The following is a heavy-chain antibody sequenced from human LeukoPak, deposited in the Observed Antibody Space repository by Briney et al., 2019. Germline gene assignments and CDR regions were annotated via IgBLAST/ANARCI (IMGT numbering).Heavy chain of an antibody. CDR2: IYYSGST. D-gene: IGHD3-3*01. J-gene: IGHJ4*02. Sequence: SETLSLTCTVSGGSISSYYWSWIRQPPGKGLEWIGYIYYSGSTNYNPSLKSRVTISVDTSKNQFSLKLSSVTAADSAVYYCARFIGVVMEPYFDYWGQGTLVTVSS. CDR1: GGSISSYY. V-gene: IGHV4-59*08. CDR3: ARFIGVVMEPYFDY.